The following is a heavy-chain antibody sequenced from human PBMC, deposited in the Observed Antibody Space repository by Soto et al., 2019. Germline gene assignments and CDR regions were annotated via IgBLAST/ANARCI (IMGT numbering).Heavy chain of an antibody. Sequence: EVQLVESGGGLVQPGGSLRLSCAASGFTFSTSWMHWVRQAPGKGLVWVSRINSDGSNSIYADSVKGRFTISRDNAKNTLYLQMNSLRAEDTAVYYCARDMYKSFDYLGQGTLVTVSS. J-gene: IGHJ4*02. D-gene: IGHD1-20*01. CDR2: INSDGSNS. CDR3: ARDMYKSFDY. CDR1: GFTFSTSW. V-gene: IGHV3-74*01.